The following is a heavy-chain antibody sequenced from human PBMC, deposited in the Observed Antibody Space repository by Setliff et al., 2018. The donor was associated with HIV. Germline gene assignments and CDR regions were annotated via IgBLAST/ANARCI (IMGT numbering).Heavy chain of an antibody. CDR3: ARGYGSWDY. CDR1: GGSISSYY. CDR2: IYTSGST. D-gene: IGHD6-13*01. V-gene: IGHV4-4*09. Sequence: SETLSLTCTVSGGSISSYYWSWIRQPPGKGLEWIGYIYTSGSTNYNSSLKSRVTISVDTSMNQFSLKLSSVTAADTAIYYCARGYGSWDYWGQGTLVTVSS. J-gene: IGHJ4*02.